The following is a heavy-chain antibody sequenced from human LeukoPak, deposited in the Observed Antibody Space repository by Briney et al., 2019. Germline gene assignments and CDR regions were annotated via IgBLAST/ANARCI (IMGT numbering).Heavy chain of an antibody. CDR3: ARVDYYDSSGYPFPFDY. CDR1: GYTFTGYY. CDR2: INPNSGGT. D-gene: IGHD3-22*01. Sequence: ASVKVSCKASGYTFTGYYMHWVRQAPGQGLEWMGWINPNSGGTNYAQKFQGRVTMTRDTSISAAYMELSRLRSDDTAVYYCARVDYYDSSGYPFPFDYWGQGTLVTVSS. J-gene: IGHJ4*02. V-gene: IGHV1-2*02.